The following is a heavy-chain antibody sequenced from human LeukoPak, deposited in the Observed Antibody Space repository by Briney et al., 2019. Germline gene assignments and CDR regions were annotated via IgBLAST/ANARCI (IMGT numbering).Heavy chain of an antibody. CDR2: ISSSSSYI. Sequence: GGSLRLSCAASGFTFSSYGMNWVRQAPGKGLEWVSFISSSSSYIHYTDSVKGRFTISRDNAKNSLYLQMNSLRAEDTAVYYCARGSAEFDYWGQGTLVAVSS. CDR3: ARGSAEFDY. CDR1: GFTFSSYG. J-gene: IGHJ4*02. V-gene: IGHV3-21*01.